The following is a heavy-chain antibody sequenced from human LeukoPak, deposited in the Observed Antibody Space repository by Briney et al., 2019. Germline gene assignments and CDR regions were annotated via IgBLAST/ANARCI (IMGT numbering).Heavy chain of an antibody. V-gene: IGHV3-23*01. CDR3: VKEPRGYSFSFDI. CDR2: ISGSGSKT. Sequence: GGSLRLSCAASGFTFSSYAVSWVRQAPGKGLEWVSAISGSGSKTFYADSVKGRFTISRDNPKNTLYLQMNSLRPEDTAVYYCVKEPRGYSFSFDIWGQGTMVTVSS. J-gene: IGHJ3*02. D-gene: IGHD5-18*01. CDR1: GFTFSSYA.